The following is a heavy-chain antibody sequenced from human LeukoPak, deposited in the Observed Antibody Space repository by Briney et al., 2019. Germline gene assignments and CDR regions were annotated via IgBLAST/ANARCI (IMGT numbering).Heavy chain of an antibody. CDR1: GGSFSGYY. V-gene: IGHV4-34*01. CDR2: INHSGST. J-gene: IGHJ4*02. Sequence: SETLSLTCAVYGGSFSGYYWSWIRQPPGKGLEWIGEINHSGSTNYNPSLKSRVTISVDTSKSQFSLKLSSVTAADTAVYYCARVAYCGGDCYSFGQFDYWGQGTLVTVSS. D-gene: IGHD2-21*02. CDR3: ARVAYCGGDCYSFGQFDY.